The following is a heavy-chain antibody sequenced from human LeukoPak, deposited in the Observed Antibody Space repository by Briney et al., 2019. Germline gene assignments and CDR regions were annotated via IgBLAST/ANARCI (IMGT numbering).Heavy chain of an antibody. D-gene: IGHD3-22*01. Sequence: ASVKVSCKASGYTFTSYGISWVRQAPGKGLEWMGWISGYNGNTNYAQKLQGRVTMTRDTSTSTVYMELSSLRSEDTAVYYCAREGSSSGYYYGYWGQGTLVTVSS. V-gene: IGHV1-18*01. J-gene: IGHJ4*02. CDR1: GYTFTSYG. CDR2: ISGYNGNT. CDR3: AREGSSSGYYYGY.